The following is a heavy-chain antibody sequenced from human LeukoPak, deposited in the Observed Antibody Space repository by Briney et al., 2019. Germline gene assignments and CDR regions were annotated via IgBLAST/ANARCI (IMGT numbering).Heavy chain of an antibody. CDR3: ARAYSSGWYDPYYFDY. CDR2: IYSGGST. CDR1: GFTVSRNF. V-gene: IGHV3-53*01. Sequence: PGGSLRLSCAASGFTVSRNFMSWVRPAPGEGGEWVSVIYSGGSTYYADSVKGRFTISRDNSKNTLYLQMNSLRAEDTAVYYCARAYSSGWYDPYYFDYWGQGTLVTVSS. D-gene: IGHD6-19*01. J-gene: IGHJ4*02.